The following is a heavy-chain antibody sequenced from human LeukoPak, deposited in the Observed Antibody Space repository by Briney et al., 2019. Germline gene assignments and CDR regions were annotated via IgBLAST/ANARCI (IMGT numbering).Heavy chain of an antibody. CDR2: AYYSGNT. Sequence: KPSETLSLTCTVSGGSISSYYWSWIRQPPGKGLEWIGYAYYSGNTNYNPSLKSRVTISVDTSKNQFSLKVSSVTAEDTAVYYCARVAGSWYAWGFDYWGQGTLVTVSS. J-gene: IGHJ4*02. D-gene: IGHD6-13*01. CDR3: ARVAGSWYAWGFDY. V-gene: IGHV4-59*01. CDR1: GGSISSYY.